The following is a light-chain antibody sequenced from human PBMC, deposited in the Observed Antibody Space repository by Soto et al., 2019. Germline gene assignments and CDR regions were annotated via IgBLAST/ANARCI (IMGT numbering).Light chain of an antibody. Sequence: IQMILFLSSLPPSVVARVTIHCRASRDISNVLAWYQHAPGKDPRCLIYGASILHSWVPSRCSGSGSGTDFTLSIRSLLPEYLATYYCQQDFNYPSTFGQGTRLG. CDR3: QQDFNYPST. CDR1: RDISNV. J-gene: IGKJ5*01. CDR2: GAS. V-gene: IGKV1-6*01.